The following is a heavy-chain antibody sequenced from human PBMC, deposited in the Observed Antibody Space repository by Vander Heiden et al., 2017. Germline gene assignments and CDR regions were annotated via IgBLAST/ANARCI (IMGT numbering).Heavy chain of an antibody. CDR3: ARDQGYCTDGNCRYSRAYYFDP. J-gene: IGHJ5*02. CDR2: VYYKGNT. CDR1: GVSITSYH. V-gene: IGHV4-59*01. Sequence: QVQLQESGPGLVKPSETLSLNCTVSGVSITSYHWSWIRQPPGRGLEWIGYVYYKGNTDSKPLRKSRVTKSVAVSKNQFSLNLSSGTAADTASYYCARDQGYCTDGNCRYSRAYYFDPWGQGTLVTVSS. D-gene: IGHD2-8*01.